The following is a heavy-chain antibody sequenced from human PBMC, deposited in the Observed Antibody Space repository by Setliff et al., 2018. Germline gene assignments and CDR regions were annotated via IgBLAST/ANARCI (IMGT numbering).Heavy chain of an antibody. Sequence: GGSLRLSCAASGFTFSSYAMHWVRQAPGKGREWVGRIKSKADGGTADFAAPVKGRFTISRDDSKNTMSLQMNSLKTEDTAVYFCTTSSSGYVATPYYYYYGMDVWGQGTTVTVSS. J-gene: IGHJ6*02. D-gene: IGHD5-12*01. V-gene: IGHV3-15*01. CDR2: IKSKADGGTA. CDR3: TTSSSGYVATPYYYYYGMDV. CDR1: GFTFSSYA.